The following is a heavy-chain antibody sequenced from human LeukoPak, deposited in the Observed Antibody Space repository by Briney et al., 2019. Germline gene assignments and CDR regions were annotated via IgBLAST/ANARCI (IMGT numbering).Heavy chain of an antibody. Sequence: SQTLSLTCAISGDSVFSNGVAWNWIRLSPSRGLEWLGRTYYASKWYNDYAESMKSRITINPDTSKNQFSLHLNSLTPEDMAVYYCVRGQFSAFDIWGQGTMVTVSS. V-gene: IGHV6-1*01. CDR1: GDSVFSNGVA. CDR3: VRGQFSAFDI. D-gene: IGHD4-11*01. CDR2: TYYASKWYN. J-gene: IGHJ3*02.